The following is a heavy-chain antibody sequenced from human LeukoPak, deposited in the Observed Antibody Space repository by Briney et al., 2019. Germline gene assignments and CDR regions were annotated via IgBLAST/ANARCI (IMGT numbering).Heavy chain of an antibody. Sequence: GESLKISCKGSGYSFTSYWIGWVRQMPGKGLEWMGIIYPGDSDTRYSPSFQGQVTISADKSISTAYLQWSSLKASDTAMYYCARHEGLTSYYYGMDVWGQGTTVTVSS. CDR3: ARHEGLTSYYYGMDV. CDR2: IYPGDSDT. CDR1: GYSFTSYW. J-gene: IGHJ6*02. D-gene: IGHD3-16*01. V-gene: IGHV5-51*01.